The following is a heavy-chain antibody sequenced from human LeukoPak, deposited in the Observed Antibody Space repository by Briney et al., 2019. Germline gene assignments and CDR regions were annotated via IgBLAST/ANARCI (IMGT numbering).Heavy chain of an antibody. CDR1: GFTFGNYW. CDR2: IKRDGSER. CDR3: ARTTPVMFYY. J-gene: IGHJ4*02. V-gene: IGHV3-7*03. Sequence: GGSLRLSCAVSGFTFGNYWMSWVRQTPGRGPEWVANIKRDGSERYYVDSVKGRFTISRDNAKSSLFLEMSSLRVEDTAVYYCARTTPVMFYYWGQGTLVTVSS. D-gene: IGHD1-1*01.